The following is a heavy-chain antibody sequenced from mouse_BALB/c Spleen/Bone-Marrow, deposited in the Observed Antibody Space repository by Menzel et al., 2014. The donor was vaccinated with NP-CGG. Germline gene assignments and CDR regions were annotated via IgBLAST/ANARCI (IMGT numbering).Heavy chain of an antibody. CDR1: GFSLTSYG. D-gene: IGHD4-1*02. J-gene: IGHJ3*01. CDR3: ARAQLGCFAY. Sequence: QVQLQQSGPGLVAPSQSLSITCTVSGFSLTSYGVHWVRQPPGKGLEWLGVIWAGGSTNYNSALTSRLSISKDNSKSQVFLKMNSLQTDDTAMYYCARAQLGCFAYWGQGTLVTVSA. CDR2: IWAGGST. V-gene: IGHV2-9*02.